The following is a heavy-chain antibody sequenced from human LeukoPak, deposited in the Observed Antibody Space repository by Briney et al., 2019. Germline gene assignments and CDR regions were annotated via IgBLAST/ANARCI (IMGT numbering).Heavy chain of an antibody. D-gene: IGHD2-2*01. CDR1: GFTFSSYG. CDR3: AKAAYCSSTSCSLGD. J-gene: IGHJ4*02. Sequence: PGGSLRLSCAASGFTFSSYGMHWVRQAPGKGLEWVAFIRYDGSNKYYADSVKGRFTISRDNSKNTLYLQMNSLRAEDTAVYYCAKAAYCSSTSCSLGDWGQGTLVTVSS. V-gene: IGHV3-30*02. CDR2: IRYDGSNK.